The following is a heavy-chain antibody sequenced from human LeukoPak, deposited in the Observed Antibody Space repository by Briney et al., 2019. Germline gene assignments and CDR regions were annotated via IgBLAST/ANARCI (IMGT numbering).Heavy chain of an antibody. CDR3: ARQVSIFGVVMYMDV. J-gene: IGHJ6*03. V-gene: IGHV1-18*01. CDR1: GYTFTSYG. Sequence: ASVKASCKASGYTFTSYGISWVRQAPGQGLEWMGWISAYNGNTNYAQKLQGRVTMTTDTSTSTAYMELRSLRSDDTAVYYCARQVSIFGVVMYMDVWGKGTTVTVSS. D-gene: IGHD3-3*01. CDR2: ISAYNGNT.